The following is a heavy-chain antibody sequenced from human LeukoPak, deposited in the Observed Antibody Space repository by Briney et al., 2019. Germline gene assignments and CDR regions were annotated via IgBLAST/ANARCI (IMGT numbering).Heavy chain of an antibody. J-gene: IGHJ2*01. CDR3: ARSPPGYFDL. V-gene: IGHV6-1*01. Sequence: SQTLSLTCAISGDSVSSNSAARNWIRHSPSRGLERLGRTYYRSKWYNDYAVSVKSRITINPDTSKNQFSLQLNSVTPEDTADYYSARSPPGYFDLWGRGTLVTVSS. CDR1: GDSVSSNSAA. CDR2: TYYRSKWYN.